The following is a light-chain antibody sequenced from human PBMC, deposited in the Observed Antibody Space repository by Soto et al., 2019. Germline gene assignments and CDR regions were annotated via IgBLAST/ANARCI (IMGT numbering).Light chain of an antibody. Sequence: QSALTQPASVSGSPGQSITISCTGTSSDVGGYNYVSWYQQHPGKAPKLMLYDVSNRPSGVSNRCSGSKSGNTASLTISGLQGEDEADYYCRSYTSSSLHVFGTGTKLTVL. CDR2: DVS. J-gene: IGLJ1*01. CDR1: SSDVGGYNY. CDR3: RSYTSSSLHV. V-gene: IGLV2-14*03.